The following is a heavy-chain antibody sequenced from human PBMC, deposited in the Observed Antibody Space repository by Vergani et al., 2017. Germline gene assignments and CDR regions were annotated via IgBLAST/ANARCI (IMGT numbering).Heavy chain of an antibody. CDR1: GYTFSNYY. Sequence: QVQVVQSGAEVKKSGASVKVSCKTSGYTFSNYYMHWVRQAPGQGLEWMGIINPSGGHKNYAQKFQGRVTMTRDTSTSTVYMELSSLRSEDTAIYCCARGDYGILTGYRYWGQGTLVTGSA. CDR3: ARGDYGILTGYRY. CDR2: INPSGGHK. D-gene: IGHD3-9*01. J-gene: IGHJ4*02. V-gene: IGHV1-46*03.